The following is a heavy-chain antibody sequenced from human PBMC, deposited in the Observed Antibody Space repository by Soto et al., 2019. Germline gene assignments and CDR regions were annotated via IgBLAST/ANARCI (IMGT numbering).Heavy chain of an antibody. CDR1: GVSINSGDYY. D-gene: IGHD3-10*01. Sequence: QVQLQESGPGLVKPSQTLSLNCSVSGVSINSGDYYWSWIRQHAGQGLEWIGYIFYSGTTFYNPSLKSRVTISIDASKNQFSLEMISVTAADTAVYYCAKVRGHAFDIRGQGTMVIVSS. CDR2: IFYSGTT. V-gene: IGHV4-31*03. J-gene: IGHJ3*02. CDR3: AKVRGHAFDI.